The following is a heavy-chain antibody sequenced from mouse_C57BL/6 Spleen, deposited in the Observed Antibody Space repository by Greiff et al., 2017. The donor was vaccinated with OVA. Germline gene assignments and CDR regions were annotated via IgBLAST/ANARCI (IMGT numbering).Heavy chain of an antibody. CDR2: IYPGDGDT. CDR3: ARGGTYCNYGFDY. D-gene: IGHD2-1*01. J-gene: IGHJ2*01. CDR1: GYAFSSSW. V-gene: IGHV1-82*01. Sequence: VQRVESGPELVKPGASVKISCKASGYAFSSSWMNWVKQRPGKGLEWIGRIYPGDGDTNYNGKFKGKATLTADKSSSTAYMQLSSLTSEDSAVYFCARGGTYCNYGFDYWGQGTTLTVSS.